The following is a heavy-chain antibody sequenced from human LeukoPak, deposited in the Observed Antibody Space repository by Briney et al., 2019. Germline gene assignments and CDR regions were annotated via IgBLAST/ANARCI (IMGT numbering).Heavy chain of an antibody. Sequence: SETLSLTCTVSGGSISRSSYYWGWIRQTPGKGPEWIGSIYYGGSTYYNPSLKSRVTISVDTSKNQFSLKLSSVTAADTAVYYCARSGIAAAGRFDHWGQGTLVTVSS. V-gene: IGHV4-39*01. D-gene: IGHD6-13*01. CDR1: GGSISRSSYY. CDR3: ARSGIAAAGRFDH. CDR2: IYYGGST. J-gene: IGHJ5*02.